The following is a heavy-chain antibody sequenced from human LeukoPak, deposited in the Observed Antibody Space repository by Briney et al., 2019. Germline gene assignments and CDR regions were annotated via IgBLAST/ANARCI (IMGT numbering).Heavy chain of an antibody. D-gene: IGHD3-10*01. CDR3: ASLPRVGNYYYGMDV. CDR2: IKQDGSEK. V-gene: IGHV3-7*01. Sequence: GGSLRLSCAASGFTFSSYWMSWVRQAPGKGLEWVANIKQDGSEKYYVDSVKGRFTISRDNAKNSLYLQMNSLRAEDTAVYYCASLPRVGNYYYGMDVWGQGTTVTVSS. J-gene: IGHJ6*02. CDR1: GFTFSSYW.